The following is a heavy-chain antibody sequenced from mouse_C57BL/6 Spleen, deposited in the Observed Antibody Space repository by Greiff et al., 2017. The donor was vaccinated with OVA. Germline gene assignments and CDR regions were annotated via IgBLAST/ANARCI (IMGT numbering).Heavy chain of an antibody. CDR3: ARDYSNYVAWFAY. CDR1: GYAFSSYW. J-gene: IGHJ3*01. D-gene: IGHD2-5*01. Sequence: QVQLQQSGAELVKPGASVKISCKASGYAFSSYWMNWVKQRPGKGLEWIGQIYPGDGDTNYNGKFKGKATLTADKSSSTAYMQLSSLTSEDSAVYFCARDYSNYVAWFAYWGQGTLVTVSA. V-gene: IGHV1-80*01. CDR2: IYPGDGDT.